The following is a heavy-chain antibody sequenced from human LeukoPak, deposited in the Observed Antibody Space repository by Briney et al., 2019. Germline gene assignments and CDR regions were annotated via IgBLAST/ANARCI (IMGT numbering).Heavy chain of an antibody. V-gene: IGHV3-13*01. J-gene: IGHJ3*02. CDR3: SRGGQRAGYAFDI. CDR2: LHTAGDA. CDR1: GFTFSDYD. Sequence: GGSLRLSCAASGFTFSDYDMHWVRQVTGKGLEWVSSLHTAGDAHYSVSVRGRFIISRERSKTSFYLQMNSQRAEDSAMYYCSRGGQRAGYAFDIWGQGTMVTVSS.